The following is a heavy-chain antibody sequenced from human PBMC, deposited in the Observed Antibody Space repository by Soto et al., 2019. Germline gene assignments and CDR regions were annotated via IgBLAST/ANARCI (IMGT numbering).Heavy chain of an antibody. CDR2: IYYSGST. Sequence: QVQLQESGPGLVKPSQTLSLTCTVSGGSISSGGYYWSWIRQHPGKGLEWIGYIYYSGSTYYNPSLKSRVTISVDKAKNQFYLSLSSVTAADTAVYDCARSPEATVTAFDYWGQGTLVTVSS. D-gene: IGHD4-17*01. CDR1: GGSISSGGYY. CDR3: ARSPEATVTAFDY. V-gene: IGHV4-31*03. J-gene: IGHJ4*02.